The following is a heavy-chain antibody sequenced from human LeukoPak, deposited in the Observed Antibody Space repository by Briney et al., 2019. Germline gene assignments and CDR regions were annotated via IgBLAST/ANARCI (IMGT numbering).Heavy chain of an antibody. CDR3: AKLPGRAADY. Sequence: GGSLRLSCAASGFTFSSYVMNWVSQAPGKGREWGSGISDSGGGTDYADSVKGRFPISRDNSKNTLYLQMTRLRAEATAVYYCAKLPGRAADYWGPGTLATVSS. CDR2: ISDSGGGT. V-gene: IGHV3-23*01. J-gene: IGHJ4*02. CDR1: GFTFSSYV.